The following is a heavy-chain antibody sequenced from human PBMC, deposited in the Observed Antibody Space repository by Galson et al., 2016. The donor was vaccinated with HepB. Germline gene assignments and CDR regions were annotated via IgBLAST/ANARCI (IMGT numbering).Heavy chain of an antibody. CDR1: GVAFSSYV. CDR3: ASMTGTTPGGY. D-gene: IGHD1-20*01. CDR2: IVPLQNTP. V-gene: IGHV1-69*13. Sequence: SVKVSCKATGVAFSSYVMTWVRQAPGQGLEWMGGIVPLQNTPTYAQQFQGRVTISADESTRTAYMELRSLRSEDPAVYYCASMTGTTPGGYWGQGTLVTVSS. J-gene: IGHJ4*02.